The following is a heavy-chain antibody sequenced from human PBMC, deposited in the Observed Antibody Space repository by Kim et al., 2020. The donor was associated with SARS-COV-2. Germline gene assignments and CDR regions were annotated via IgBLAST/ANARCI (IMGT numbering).Heavy chain of an antibody. CDR1: GFTFDDYT. J-gene: IGHJ4*02. D-gene: IGHD3-10*01. CDR2: ISWDGGST. Sequence: GGSLRLSCAASGFTFDDYTMHWVRQAPGKGLEWVSLISWDGGSTYYADSVKGRFTISRDNSKNSLYLQMNSLRTEDTALYYCAKDSGDVYGSGSYSTFDYWGQGTLVTVSS. V-gene: IGHV3-43*01. CDR3: AKDSGDVYGSGSYSTFDY.